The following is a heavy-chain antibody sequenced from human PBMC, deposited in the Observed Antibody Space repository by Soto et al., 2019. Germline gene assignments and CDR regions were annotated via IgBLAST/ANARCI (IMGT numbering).Heavy chain of an antibody. CDR3: ARDSLFWSGYYTEWRYFDY. J-gene: IGHJ4*02. Sequence: PSETLSLTCTVSGGSISSGGYYWSWIRQHPGKGLEWIGYVYYSGNTDYNPSLKSRVTISVDTSMNQFSLKLSSVTAADTAVYYCARDSLFWSGYYTEWRYFDYWGQGTLVTV. CDR1: GGSISSGGYY. CDR2: VYYSGNT. V-gene: IGHV4-31*03. D-gene: IGHD3-3*01.